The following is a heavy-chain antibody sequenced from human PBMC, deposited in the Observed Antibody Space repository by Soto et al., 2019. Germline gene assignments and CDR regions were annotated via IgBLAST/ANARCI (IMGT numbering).Heavy chain of an antibody. V-gene: IGHV4-4*07. J-gene: IGHJ4*02. CDR1: GGSVSNYY. CDR3: ARGNQVAMSDY. CDR2: FYASGYT. Sequence: SETLSLACGVSGGSVSNYYWSWIRQPAGKGLEWIGRFYASGYTNYNPSLKSRVTMSLDISKNQSSLRLSSVTAADTAVYYCARGNQVAMSDYWGQGTLVTVSS.